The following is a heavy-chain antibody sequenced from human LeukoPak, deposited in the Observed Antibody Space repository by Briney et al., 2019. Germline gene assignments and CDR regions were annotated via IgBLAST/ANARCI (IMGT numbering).Heavy chain of an antibody. CDR1: GFTFTRSA. Sequence: SVRVSCKASGFTFTRSAVQWVRQARGQRLEWIGWIVVGSGNTKYAQKVQERVTITRDMSTSTATLELSRLRSEDTAVYYCAAGFGSGWYDAFDIWGQGTMVTVSS. D-gene: IGHD6-19*01. CDR2: IVVGSGNT. CDR3: AAGFGSGWYDAFDI. J-gene: IGHJ3*02. V-gene: IGHV1-58*01.